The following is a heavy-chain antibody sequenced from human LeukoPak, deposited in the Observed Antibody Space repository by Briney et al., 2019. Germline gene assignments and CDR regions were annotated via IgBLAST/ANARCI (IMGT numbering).Heavy chain of an antibody. J-gene: IGHJ1*01. V-gene: IGHV1-8*01. Sequence: GASVKVSCKASGYTFTSYDINWVRQATGQGLEWMGWMNPNSGNTGYAQKFQGRVTMTRDMSTSTVYMELSSLRSEDTAVYYCARGSYDSSDFEYFQHWGQGTLVTVSS. CDR2: MNPNSGNT. D-gene: IGHD3-22*01. CDR1: GYTFTSYD. CDR3: ARGSYDSSDFEYFQH.